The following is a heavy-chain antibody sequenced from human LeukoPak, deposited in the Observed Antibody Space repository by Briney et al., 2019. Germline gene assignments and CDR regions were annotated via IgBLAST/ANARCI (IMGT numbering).Heavy chain of an antibody. D-gene: IGHD3-10*01. V-gene: IGHV4-34*01. CDR2: INHNGDT. CDR1: GGSFSDYY. Sequence: PSETLSLTCAVSGGSFSDYYWNWIRQPPGKGLEWIAEINHNGDTNYNPSLKSRVTIFVDTSKKQFSLTLSSVTAADTAVYFCARGGKLWFGGEMLDNWFDPWGQGTLVTASS. J-gene: IGHJ5*02. CDR3: ARGGKLWFGGEMLDNWFDP.